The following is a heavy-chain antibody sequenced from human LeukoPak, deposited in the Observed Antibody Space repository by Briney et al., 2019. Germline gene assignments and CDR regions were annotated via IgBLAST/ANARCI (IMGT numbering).Heavy chain of an antibody. CDR3: ARTERYFDWLTANRQTNYYYYGMDV. CDR1: GYSISRGYY. CDR2: VFHSGSA. Sequence: TSETLSLTCTLSGYSISRGYYWAWIRQFPGKGLEWIGNVFHSGSAYYNPSLKSRVSISVDTSKNQFSLKLSSVTAADTAVYYCARTERYFDWLTANRQTNYYYYGMDVWGQGTLVTVSS. J-gene: IGHJ6*02. V-gene: IGHV4-38-2*02. D-gene: IGHD3-9*01.